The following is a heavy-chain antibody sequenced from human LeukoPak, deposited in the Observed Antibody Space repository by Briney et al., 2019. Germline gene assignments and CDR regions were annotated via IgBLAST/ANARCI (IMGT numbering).Heavy chain of an antibody. D-gene: IGHD3-16*02. Sequence: GGSLRLSCAASGFTFSNAWMSWVRQAPGKGLEWVGRIKSKTDGGTTDYAAPVKGRFTTSGDDSKSTLYLQMNSLKTEDTAVYYCTTDPLYDYVWGSYRYGFDYWGQGTLVTVSS. J-gene: IGHJ4*02. CDR3: TTDPLYDYVWGSYRYGFDY. V-gene: IGHV3-15*01. CDR2: IKSKTDGGTT. CDR1: GFTFSNAW.